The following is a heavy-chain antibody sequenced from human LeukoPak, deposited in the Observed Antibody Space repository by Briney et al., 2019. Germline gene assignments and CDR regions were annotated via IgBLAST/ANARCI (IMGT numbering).Heavy chain of an antibody. CDR1: GFTSSSYS. J-gene: IGHJ4*02. CDR2: ISSSSSTI. D-gene: IGHD3-10*01. Sequence: GGSLRLSCAASGFTSSSYSMNWVRQAPGKGLEWVSYISSSSSTIYYADSVKGRFTISRDNAKNSLYLQMNSLRAEDTAVYYCARILSYGSGSYSVFDYWGQGTLVTVSS. V-gene: IGHV3-48*04. CDR3: ARILSYGSGSYSVFDY.